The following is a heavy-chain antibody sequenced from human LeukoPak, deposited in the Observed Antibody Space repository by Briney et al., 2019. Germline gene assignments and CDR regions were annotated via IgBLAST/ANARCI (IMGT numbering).Heavy chain of an antibody. D-gene: IGHD3-3*01. Sequence: ASVKVSCKASGYTFTSYDINWVRQATGQGLEWMGWMNPNSGNTGYAQKFQGRVTMTRNTSISTAYMELSSLRSEDTAVYYCAGGRAVFGVVKSYYYYGMDVWGQGTTVTVSS. CDR2: MNPNSGNT. CDR3: AGGRAVFGVVKSYYYYGMDV. J-gene: IGHJ6*02. V-gene: IGHV1-8*01. CDR1: GYTFTSYD.